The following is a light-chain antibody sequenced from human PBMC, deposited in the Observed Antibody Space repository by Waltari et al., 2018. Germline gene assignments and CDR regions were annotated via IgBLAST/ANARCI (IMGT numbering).Light chain of an antibody. CDR1: NLRSYY. V-gene: IGLV3-19*01. CDR2: GKN. Sequence: SSELTQDPAVSVALGQTVRITCKGDNLRSYYASWYQQNPGQAPVLVIYGKNNRPSGIPDRFSGSSSGNTASLTITGAQAEDEADYYCNSRDSSGNHQVFGTGTKVTVL. CDR3: NSRDSSGNHQV. J-gene: IGLJ1*01.